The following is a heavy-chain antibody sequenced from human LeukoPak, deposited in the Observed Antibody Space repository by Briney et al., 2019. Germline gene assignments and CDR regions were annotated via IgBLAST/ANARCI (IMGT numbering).Heavy chain of an antibody. D-gene: IGHD6-6*01. CDR3: ARDPSIAARKGGYFDY. V-gene: IGHV3-7*01. Sequence: GGSLRLSCAASGFTFSSYWMSWVRQAPGKGLEWVANIKQDGSEKYYVDSVKGRFTISRDNAKNSLYLQMNSLRAEDTAVYYCARDPSIAARKGGYFDYWGQGTLVTVSS. J-gene: IGHJ4*02. CDR1: GFTFSSYW. CDR2: IKQDGSEK.